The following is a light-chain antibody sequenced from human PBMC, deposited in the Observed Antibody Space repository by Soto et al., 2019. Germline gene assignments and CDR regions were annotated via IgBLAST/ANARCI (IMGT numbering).Light chain of an antibody. CDR2: KAS. Sequence: DIQMTQSPSTLSGSVGDRVTITCRASQTISSWLAWYQQKPGKAPKLLIYKASTLKSGVPSRFSGSGSGTDFTLNISRLQPDDFATYYCQHYHSYSEAFGQGTKVDIK. CDR1: QTISSW. J-gene: IGKJ1*01. CDR3: QHYHSYSEA. V-gene: IGKV1-5*03.